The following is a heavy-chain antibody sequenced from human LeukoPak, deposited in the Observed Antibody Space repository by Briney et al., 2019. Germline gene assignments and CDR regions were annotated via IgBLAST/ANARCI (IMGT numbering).Heavy chain of an antibody. Sequence: ASVKVSCKASGGTFSSYAISWVRQAPGQGLEWMGGIIPIFGTANYAQKFQGRVTITTDESTSTAYMELSSLRSEDTAVYYCARGVVPAAIHYYYYYMGVWGKGTTVTVSS. V-gene: IGHV1-69*05. CDR2: IIPIFGTA. CDR1: GGTFSSYA. CDR3: ARGVVPAAIHYYYYYMGV. D-gene: IGHD2-2*01. J-gene: IGHJ6*03.